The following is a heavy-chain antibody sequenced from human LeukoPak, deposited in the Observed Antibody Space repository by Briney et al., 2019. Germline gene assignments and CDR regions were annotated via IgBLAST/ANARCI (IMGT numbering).Heavy chain of an antibody. CDR3: ASGGSFNY. V-gene: IGHV3-23*01. CDR2: INGGGDSR. CDR1: GFTFSSYA. J-gene: IGHJ4*02. Sequence: PGGSLRLSCSASGFTFSSYAMHWVRRAPGKGLEWVSSINGGGDSRYSADSVKGRFTISRDNSKNTLYLQMNSLRAEDTAVYYCASGGSFNYWGQGTLVTVSS. D-gene: IGHD2-15*01.